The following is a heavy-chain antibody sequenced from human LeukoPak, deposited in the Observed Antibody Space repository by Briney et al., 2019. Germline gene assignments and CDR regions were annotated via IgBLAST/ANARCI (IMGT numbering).Heavy chain of an antibody. Sequence: AGGSLRLSCAASGFTFSSYEMNWVRRAPGKGLEWVSYISSSGSTIYYADSVKGRFTISRDNAKNSLYLQMNSLRAEDTAVYYCARQGTIFGVWGQGTTVTVSS. CDR1: GFTFSSYE. CDR3: ARQGTIFGV. CDR2: ISSSGSTI. D-gene: IGHD3-9*01. V-gene: IGHV3-48*03. J-gene: IGHJ6*02.